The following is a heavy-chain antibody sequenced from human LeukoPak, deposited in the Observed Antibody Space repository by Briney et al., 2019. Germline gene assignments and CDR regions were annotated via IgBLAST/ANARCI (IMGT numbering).Heavy chain of an antibody. CDR1: GFTFSSYA. Sequence: GGSLRLSCAASGFTFSSYAMNWVRQAPGKGLEWVSGLSGSGGSTHYADSVKGRFTISRDNSENTLYLQMNSLRAEDTAVYYCAKANYDFWSGYFFDSWGQGTLVTVSS. CDR3: AKANYDFWSGYFFDS. V-gene: IGHV3-23*01. J-gene: IGHJ4*02. D-gene: IGHD3-3*01. CDR2: LSGSGGST.